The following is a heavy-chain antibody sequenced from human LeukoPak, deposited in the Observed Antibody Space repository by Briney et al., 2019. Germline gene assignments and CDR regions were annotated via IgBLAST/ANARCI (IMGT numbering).Heavy chain of an antibody. CDR3: ARELRYVWGSYSFDY. Sequence: ASVKVSCKASGYTFTSYAMHWVRQAPGQRLEWMGWINAGNGNTKYSQKFQGRVTITRDTSASTAYMELSSLRSEDTAVYYCARELRYVWGSYSFDYWGQGTLVTVSS. J-gene: IGHJ4*02. D-gene: IGHD3-16*01. V-gene: IGHV1-3*01. CDR2: INAGNGNT. CDR1: GYTFTSYA.